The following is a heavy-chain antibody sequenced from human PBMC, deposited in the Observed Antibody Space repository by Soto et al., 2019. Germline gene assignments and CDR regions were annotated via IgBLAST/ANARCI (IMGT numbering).Heavy chain of an antibody. V-gene: IGHV4-34*01. CDR2: INHSGST. D-gene: IGHD3-10*01. CDR3: ARGVGTMVRGVSPSYGMDG. Sequence: EPLSLIGANYGGSFSGYYWSWIRQPPGKGLEWIGEINHSGSTNYNPSLKSRVTISVDTSKNQFSLKLSSVTAADTAVYYCARGVGTMVRGVSPSYGMDGWGQGTTVTVSS. J-gene: IGHJ6*02. CDR1: GGSFSGYY.